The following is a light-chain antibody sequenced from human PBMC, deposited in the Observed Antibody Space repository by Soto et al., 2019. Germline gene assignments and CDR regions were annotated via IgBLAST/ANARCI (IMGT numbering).Light chain of an antibody. V-gene: IGKV3-20*01. CDR2: AAS. CDR1: QSVSSSC. J-gene: IGKJ1*01. CDR3: QQYGTSPRT. Sequence: EIVLTQSPGTLSLSPGERATLSCRASQSVSSSCFAWYQQKPGQAPRLLIYAASSRATGIPERFSGRGSGTEFTLTISSLEPEDFAIYYCQQYGTSPRTFGQGTKVEIK.